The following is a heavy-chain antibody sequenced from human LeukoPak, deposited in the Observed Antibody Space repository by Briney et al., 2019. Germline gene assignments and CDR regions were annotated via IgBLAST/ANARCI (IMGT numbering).Heavy chain of an antibody. D-gene: IGHD3-9*01. Sequence: PSETLSLTCSVSGGSISSGRYYWSWLRQPRVKGLEWLGYIYYSGSTNYYHSLKSRVTISVDTSKNQFSLKLSSVTAADTAVYYCARAVVLRYFDWLSGTDDAFDIWGQGTMVTVSS. J-gene: IGHJ3*02. V-gene: IGHV4-61*01. CDR3: ARAVVLRYFDWLSGTDDAFDI. CDR1: GGSISSGRYY. CDR2: IYYSGST.